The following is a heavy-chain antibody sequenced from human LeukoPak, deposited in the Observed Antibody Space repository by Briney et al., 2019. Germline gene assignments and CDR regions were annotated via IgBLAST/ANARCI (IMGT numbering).Heavy chain of an antibody. D-gene: IGHD1-7*01. J-gene: IGHJ3*02. V-gene: IGHV5-51*01. Sequence: GESLKISCKGSGYSFTNYWLALVRQMPGKGLEWMGIIYPGDSDNRYSPSFQGQIAISADKSISTAYLKWSSLKASDTAMYYCARVELLPDAFDIWGQGTKVTVSS. CDR2: IYPGDSDN. CDR1: GYSFTNYW. CDR3: ARVELLPDAFDI.